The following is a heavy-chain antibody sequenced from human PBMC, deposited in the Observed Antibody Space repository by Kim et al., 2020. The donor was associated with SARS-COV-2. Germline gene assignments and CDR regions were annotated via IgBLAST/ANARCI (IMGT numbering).Heavy chain of an antibody. V-gene: IGHV3-23*01. CDR2: ISGSGGST. CDR3: ANVVVPAAIEGLDY. J-gene: IGHJ4*02. CDR1: GFTFSSYA. Sequence: GGSLRLSCAASGFTFSSYAMSWVRQAPGKGLEWVSAISGSGGSTYYADSVKGRFTISRDNSKNTLYLQMNSLRAEDTAVYYCANVVVPAAIEGLDYWGQGTLVTVSS. D-gene: IGHD2-2*02.